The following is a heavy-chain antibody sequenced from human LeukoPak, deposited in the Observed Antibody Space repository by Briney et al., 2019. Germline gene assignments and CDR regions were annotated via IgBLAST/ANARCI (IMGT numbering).Heavy chain of an antibody. CDR2: IWYDGTNK. V-gene: IGHV3-33*01. D-gene: IGHD1-26*01. J-gene: IGHJ4*02. CDR3: ARGVGGSYLFDY. Sequence: PGGSLRLSCAASGFTFSNYDMHWVRQAPGKGLEWVAVIWYDGTNKYYADSVKGRFTISRDNSKNTLYLQMNSLRAKDTAVYYCARGVGGSYLFDYWGQGTLVTVSS. CDR1: GFTFSNYD.